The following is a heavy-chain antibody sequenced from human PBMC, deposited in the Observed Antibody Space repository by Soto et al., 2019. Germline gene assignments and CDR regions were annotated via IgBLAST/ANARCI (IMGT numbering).Heavy chain of an antibody. Sequence: GESLKISCAASGFTFSSYGMHWVRQAPGKGLEWVAVISYDGSNKYYADSVKGRFTISRDNSKNTLYLQMNSLRAEDTAVYYCAKDLEYYYYYGMDVWGQGTTVTVPS. J-gene: IGHJ6*02. CDR2: ISYDGSNK. V-gene: IGHV3-30*18. CDR1: GFTFSSYG. CDR3: AKDLEYYYYYGMDV.